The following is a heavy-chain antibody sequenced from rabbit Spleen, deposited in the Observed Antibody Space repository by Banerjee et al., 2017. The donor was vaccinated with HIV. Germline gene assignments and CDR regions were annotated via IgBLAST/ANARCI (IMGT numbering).Heavy chain of an antibody. Sequence: QSLEESGGDLVKPGASLTLTCKASGFSFSSGYWMCWVRQAPGKGLEWISCIAGSSSGFTYSATWAKGRFTCSKTSSTTVTLQMTSLTVADTATYFCARDTGSSFSSYGMDLWGQGTLVTVS. V-gene: IGHV1S40*01. CDR3: ARDTGSSFSSYGMDL. CDR1: GFSFSSGYW. D-gene: IGHD8-1*01. CDR2: IAGSSSGFT. J-gene: IGHJ6*01.